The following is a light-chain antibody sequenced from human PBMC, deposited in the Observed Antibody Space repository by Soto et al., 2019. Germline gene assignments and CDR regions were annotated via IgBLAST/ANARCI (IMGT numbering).Light chain of an antibody. CDR3: AAWDDTRNDRL. J-gene: IGLJ2*01. CDR2: GNS. V-gene: IGLV1-44*01. CDR1: TSNIGRNT. Sequence: QSVLTQPPSASGTPGQTVTISCSGTTSNIGRNTVNWYQQLPGRAPKLLIYGNSQGPSGVPDRFSQSKSGTSASLAISGLRYEDEAEHHCAAWDDTRNDRLFGGGKKVTV.